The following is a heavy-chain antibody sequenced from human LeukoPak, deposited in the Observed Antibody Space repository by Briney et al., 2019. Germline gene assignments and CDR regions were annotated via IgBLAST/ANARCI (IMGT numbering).Heavy chain of an antibody. CDR1: GFAFSSYW. CDR2: IKTDGSLI. Sequence: GGSLRLSCAASGFAFSSYWMSWVRQAPGKGLEWVANIKTDGSLIYYVDSVKGRFTISRDNAKNSLYLQMNSLRVEDTAVYYCARDLNWETYWGQGTLVSVSS. D-gene: IGHD7-27*01. V-gene: IGHV3-7*01. CDR3: ARDLNWETY. J-gene: IGHJ4*02.